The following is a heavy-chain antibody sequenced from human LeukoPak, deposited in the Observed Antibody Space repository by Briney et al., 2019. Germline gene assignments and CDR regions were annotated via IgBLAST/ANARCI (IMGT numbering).Heavy chain of an antibody. Sequence: PGGSLRLSCAASGFTISTNYMSWVRQAPGKGLEWVSVMYTGGSTYYADSVKGRFTISRDNSKNTLYLQMNSLRAEDTALYYCARAPFYYDSSGYPDFDGWGQGTLVTVSS. CDR1: GFTISTNY. J-gene: IGHJ4*02. D-gene: IGHD3-22*01. CDR3: ARAPFYYDSSGYPDFDG. CDR2: MYTGGST. V-gene: IGHV3-53*01.